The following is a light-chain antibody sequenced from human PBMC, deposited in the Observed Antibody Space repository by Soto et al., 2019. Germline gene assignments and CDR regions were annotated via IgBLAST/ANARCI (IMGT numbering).Light chain of an antibody. CDR3: QQYGSSPPLT. J-gene: IGKJ4*01. V-gene: IGKV3-20*01. CDR2: VAS. Sequence: EIVLTQSPGTLSLSPGERATLSCRASQSVSSSYLAWYQQKPGQAPRLLIYVASSRATGIPDRFSGSGSGTDFTLTISRLEPEDFAVYYCQQYGSSPPLTCGGGTKVEIK. CDR1: QSVSSSY.